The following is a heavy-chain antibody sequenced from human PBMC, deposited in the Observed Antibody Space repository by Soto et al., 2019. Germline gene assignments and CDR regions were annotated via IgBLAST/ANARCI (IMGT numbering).Heavy chain of an antibody. CDR1: GYSFSSAW. CDR3: ARLPQYYDAFDI. V-gene: IGHV5-51*01. D-gene: IGHD2-8*01. CDR2: IYPGDSDT. Sequence: PGESVKISGKGCGYSFSSAWIAWERQMHGKGLDWMGIIYPGDSDTRYSASFQGQVTISADKSISTAYLQWSSLKASDTAMYYCARLPQYYDAFDIWGQGTMVTVSS. J-gene: IGHJ3*02.